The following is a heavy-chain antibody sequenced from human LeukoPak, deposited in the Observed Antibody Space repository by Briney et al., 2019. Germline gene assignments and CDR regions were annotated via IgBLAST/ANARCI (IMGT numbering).Heavy chain of an antibody. CDR1: GFTFSNYA. J-gene: IGHJ5*02. CDR3: AKDGPYGSGSYYTRAYNWFDP. Sequence: GGSLRLSCAASGFTFSNYALHWVRQAPGKGLEWVSAISGSGGSTYYADSVKGRFTISRDNSKNTLYLQMNSLRAEDTAVYYCAKDGPYGSGSYYTRAYNWFDPWGQGTLVTVSS. V-gene: IGHV3-23*01. CDR2: ISGSGGST. D-gene: IGHD3-10*01.